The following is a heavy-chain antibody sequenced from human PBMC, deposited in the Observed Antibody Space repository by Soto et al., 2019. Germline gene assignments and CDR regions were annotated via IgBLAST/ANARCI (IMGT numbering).Heavy chain of an antibody. D-gene: IGHD2-2*01. Sequence: PSETLSLTCTVSGGSISSSSYYWGWIRQPPGKGLEWIGSIYYSGSTYYNPSLKSRVTISVDTSKSQFSLNLSSVTAADTAIYYCTRARGFRQPSYSWFDPWGQG. J-gene: IGHJ5*02. V-gene: IGHV4-39*07. CDR2: IYYSGST. CDR3: TRARGFRQPSYSWFDP. CDR1: GGSISSSSYY.